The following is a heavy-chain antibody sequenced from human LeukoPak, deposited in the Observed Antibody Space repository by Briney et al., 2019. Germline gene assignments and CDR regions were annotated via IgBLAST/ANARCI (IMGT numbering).Heavy chain of an antibody. J-gene: IGHJ4*02. V-gene: IGHV3-53*01. CDR1: GFTVSSYY. CDR2: IYSGGST. Sequence: GGSLRLPCAGSGFTVSSYYMRWVRQAPGKGLEWVSVIYSGGSTYYADSVTDGFSISSDNYNNTLYLHIISLRAEDTAVYYCGRDNPLKYWGQGTLVTVSS. CDR3: GRDNPLKY. D-gene: IGHD1-14*01.